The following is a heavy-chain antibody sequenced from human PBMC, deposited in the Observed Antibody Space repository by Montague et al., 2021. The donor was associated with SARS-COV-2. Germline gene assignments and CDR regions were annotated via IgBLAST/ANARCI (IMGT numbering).Heavy chain of an antibody. V-gene: IGHV3-48*04. Sequence: SLRLSCAASGFTFSDYGINWVRQAPGMGLEWFSYISATSRTIYYXXSVKGRFTVSRDNAKNSLYLQMNSLRAEDTALYYCVRDPATGMDVWGLGTMVTVSS. CDR1: GFTFSDYG. CDR3: VRDPATGMDV. J-gene: IGHJ6*02. CDR2: ISATSRTI.